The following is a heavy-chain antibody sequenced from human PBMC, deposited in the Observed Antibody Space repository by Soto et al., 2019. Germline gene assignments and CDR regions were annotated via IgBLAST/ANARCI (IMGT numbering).Heavy chain of an antibody. CDR3: ARDDSGFSGSHYIDYFNY. Sequence: QVQLVQSGAELKKPGASVKVSCKASGNTVPNYAIHWVRQAPGQRLEWMGWINGGNGNTYYSEHFQGRATFPRYTSAGTVYMQLSSLTSEDTAVYYCARDDSGFSGSHYIDYFNYWGQGALVTVSS. CDR1: GNTVPNYA. D-gene: IGHD1-26*01. V-gene: IGHV1-3*01. J-gene: IGHJ4*02. CDR2: INGGNGNT.